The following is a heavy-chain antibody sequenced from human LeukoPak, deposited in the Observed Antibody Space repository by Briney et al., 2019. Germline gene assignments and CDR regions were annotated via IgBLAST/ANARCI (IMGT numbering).Heavy chain of an antibody. D-gene: IGHD6-13*01. CDR2: IKSKTDGGTT. J-gene: IGHJ4*02. V-gene: IGHV3-15*01. CDR3: TTQQLVFDY. CDR1: GFTFSSYA. Sequence: GRSLRLSCAASGFTFSSYAMHWVRQAPGKGLEWVGRIKSKTDGGTTDYAAPVKGRFTISRDDSKNTLYLQMNSLKTEDTAVYYCTTQQLVFDYWGQGTLVTVSS.